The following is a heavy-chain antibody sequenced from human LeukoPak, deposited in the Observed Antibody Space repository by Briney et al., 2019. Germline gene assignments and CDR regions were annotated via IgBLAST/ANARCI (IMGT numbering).Heavy chain of an antibody. J-gene: IGHJ5*02. CDR1: SDSTSNSY. V-gene: IGHV4-4*07. Sequence: PSETLSLTCTVSSDSTSNSYWTWIRQPAGKRLEYIGRVYGSGSTNYNPSLESRVTMSIDTSKNQFSLKLTSVTAADTAVYYCVKEYCSPTICYPSGGWYDPWGQGTLVTVSS. CDR2: VYGSGST. CDR3: VKEYCSPTICYPSGGWYDP. D-gene: IGHD2-2*01.